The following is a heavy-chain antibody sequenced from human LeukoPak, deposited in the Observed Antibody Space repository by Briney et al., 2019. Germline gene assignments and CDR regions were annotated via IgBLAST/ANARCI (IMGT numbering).Heavy chain of an antibody. CDR2: IYYSGST. D-gene: IGHD2-2*01. CDR1: GYSISSGDYY. Sequence: SETLSLTCAVSGYSISSGDYYWSWIRQPPGKGLEWIGYIYYSGSTYYNPSLKRRVTISVDTSKHQFSLKLSSVTAADTAVYYCARDRFVVVPAANYYYYYMDVWGKGTTVTVSS. J-gene: IGHJ6*03. CDR3: ARDRFVVVPAANYYYYYMDV. V-gene: IGHV4-30-4*08.